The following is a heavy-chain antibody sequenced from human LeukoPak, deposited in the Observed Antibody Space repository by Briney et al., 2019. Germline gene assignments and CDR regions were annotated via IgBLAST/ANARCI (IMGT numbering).Heavy chain of an antibody. V-gene: IGHV1-46*01. D-gene: IGHD2-15*01. CDR1: GYTFTSYY. CDR2: INPSGGST. CDR3: ARALLVSSGVFRPVSSAPFVY. J-gene: IGHJ4*02. Sequence: ASVKVSCKASGYTFTSYYMHWVRQAPGQGLEWMGIINPSGGSTSYAQKFQGRVTMTRDTSTSTVYMELSSLRSEDTAVYCCARALLVSSGVFRPVSSAPFVYWGEGTLVTVSS.